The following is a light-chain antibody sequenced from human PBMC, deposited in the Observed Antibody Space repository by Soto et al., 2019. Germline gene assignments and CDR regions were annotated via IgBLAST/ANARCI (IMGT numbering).Light chain of an antibody. J-gene: IGKJ2*01. CDR2: EAS. CDR1: QSMNNW. V-gene: IGKV1-5*03. CDR3: QQYDSDSST. Sequence: DIQMTQSPSTLSASVGDRVTITCRASQSMNNWLAWYQQKPGKAPKLLIYEASSLLSGVPSRFSGSGSGTEFTLTISSLQPDDFADYYWQQYDSDSSTFGQGTKLDI.